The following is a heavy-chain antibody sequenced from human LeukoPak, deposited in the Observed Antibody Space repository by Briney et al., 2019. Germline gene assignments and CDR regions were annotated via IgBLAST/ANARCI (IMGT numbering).Heavy chain of an antibody. CDR1: GGSISSSSYY. CDR3: ARVGDIVVVPAAMNAFDI. CDR2: IYYSGST. D-gene: IGHD2-2*01. V-gene: IGHV4-39*07. Sequence: PSETLSLTCTVSGGSISSSSYYWGWIRQPPGKGLEWIGSIYYSGSTYYNPSLKSRVTISVDTSKNQFSLKLSSVTAADTAVYYCARVGDIVVVPAAMNAFDIWGQGTMVTVSS. J-gene: IGHJ3*02.